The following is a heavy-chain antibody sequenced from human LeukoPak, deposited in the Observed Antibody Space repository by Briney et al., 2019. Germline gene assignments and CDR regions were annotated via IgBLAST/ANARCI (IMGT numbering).Heavy chain of an antibody. D-gene: IGHD3-10*01. CDR2: ISGSGGST. CDR3: AKDIAAGSGCYYYYYGMDV. Sequence: GGSLRLSCAASGFTFSSYAMSWVRQAPGKGLEWVSAISGSGGSTYYADSVKGRFTISRDNSKNTLYLQMNSLRAEDTAVYYCAKDIAAGSGCYYYYYGMDVWGQGTTVTVSS. CDR1: GFTFSSYA. V-gene: IGHV3-23*01. J-gene: IGHJ6*02.